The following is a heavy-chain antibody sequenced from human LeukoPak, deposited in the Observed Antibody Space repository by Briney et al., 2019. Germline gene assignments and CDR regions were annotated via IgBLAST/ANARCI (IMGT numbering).Heavy chain of an antibody. CDR2: IYHSGST. CDR1: GGSISSGGHY. Sequence: SQTLSLTCTVSGGSISSGGHYWSWIRQPPGKGLEWIGYIYHSGSTYYNPSLKSRVTISVDRSKNQFSLKLSSVTAADTAVYYCARVSRYSSGWGEDYWGQGTLVTVSS. J-gene: IGHJ4*02. D-gene: IGHD6-19*01. CDR3: ARVSRYSSGWGEDY. V-gene: IGHV4-30-2*01.